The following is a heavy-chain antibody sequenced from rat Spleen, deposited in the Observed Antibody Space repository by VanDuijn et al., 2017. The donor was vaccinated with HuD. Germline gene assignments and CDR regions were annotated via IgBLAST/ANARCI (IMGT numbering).Heavy chain of an antibody. CDR2: ISWGGSST. Sequence: EVKLVESGGGLVQPGRSLKLSCAASGFTFDDYGMAWVRQAPKNGLEWVASISWGGSSTYYPDNVKGRFTISRDNAKNALYLQMNNLRSEDTAIYYCTRYYEGYVMDAWGQGASVTVSS. D-gene: IGHD1-12*01. CDR1: GFTFDDYG. V-gene: IGHV5-36*01. CDR3: TRYYEGYVMDA. J-gene: IGHJ4*01.